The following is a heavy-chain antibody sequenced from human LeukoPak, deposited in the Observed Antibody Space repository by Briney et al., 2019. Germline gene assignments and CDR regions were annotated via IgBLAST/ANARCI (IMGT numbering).Heavy chain of an antibody. J-gene: IGHJ2*01. V-gene: IGHV3-23*01. CDR2: ITGSGGST. Sequence: GGCLRLSCAAAGFRFSNYGMSWVGQAPGKGLAWVSSITGSGGSTRVDSVKDRFTISRDNSKNTLYLQMSSLRADDTAVYFCAKNLLGSASFSWHFDLWGRGTLVTVSS. CDR3: AKNLLGSASFSWHFDL. CDR1: GFRFSNYG. D-gene: IGHD1-26*01.